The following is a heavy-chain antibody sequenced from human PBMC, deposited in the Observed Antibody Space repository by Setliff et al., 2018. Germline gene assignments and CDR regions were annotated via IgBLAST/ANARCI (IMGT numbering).Heavy chain of an antibody. CDR2: INPGGGSA. D-gene: IGHD6-13*01. CDR1: GYSLTRYY. J-gene: IGHJ4*02. CDR3: ARGGMAAANRKGVFEY. Sequence: RASVKVSCKASGYSLTRYYMHWVRQAPGQGLEWMGIINPGGGSASYAEKFQGRVIMTRDTSTSTFYMEVNILRSDDTAVYYCARGGMAAANRKGVFEYWGQGTLVTVSS. V-gene: IGHV1-46*01.